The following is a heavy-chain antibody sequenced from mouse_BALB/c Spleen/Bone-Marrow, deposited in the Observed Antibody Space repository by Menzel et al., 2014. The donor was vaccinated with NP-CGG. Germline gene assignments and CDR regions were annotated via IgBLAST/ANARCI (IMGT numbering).Heavy chain of an antibody. Sequence: EVMLVESGGGLVQPGGSRKLSCAASGFTFSSFGMHWVRQAPEKGLEWVAYISSGSSTIYYADTVKGRFTISRDNPKNTLILQMTSLRSEDTAMYYCARSLLLRPDYWGQGTTLTVSS. CDR2: ISSGSSTI. J-gene: IGHJ2*01. D-gene: IGHD1-1*01. V-gene: IGHV5-17*02. CDR1: GFTFSSFG. CDR3: ARSLLLRPDY.